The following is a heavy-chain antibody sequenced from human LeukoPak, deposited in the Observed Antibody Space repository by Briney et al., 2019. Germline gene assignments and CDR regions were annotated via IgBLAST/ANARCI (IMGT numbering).Heavy chain of an antibody. J-gene: IGHJ5*02. CDR3: AKSNYYDSSDWFDP. CDR2: ISGSGNSP. V-gene: IGHV3-23*01. CDR1: GFTFSTYA. D-gene: IGHD3-22*01. Sequence: GGSLRLSCAASGFTFSTYAMSWVRQAPGKGLEWISAISGSGNSPYYADSVKGRFTISRANSESTLYLQMNSLRAEDTAVYYCAKSNYYDSSDWFDPWGQGTLVTVSS.